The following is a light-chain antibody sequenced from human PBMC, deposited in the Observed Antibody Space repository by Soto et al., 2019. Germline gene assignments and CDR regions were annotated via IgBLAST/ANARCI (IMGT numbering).Light chain of an antibody. CDR3: QQYSSHLWT. V-gene: IGKV1-5*01. J-gene: IGKJ1*01. Sequence: DIQVTQSPSTLSASVGDRIPITCRASQSISYWLAWYQQKPGKAPDLLIYDVSTLESGVPSRFSGSASGTEFTLTISSLQPDDFATYYCQQYSSHLWTFGQGTKV. CDR1: QSISYW. CDR2: DVS.